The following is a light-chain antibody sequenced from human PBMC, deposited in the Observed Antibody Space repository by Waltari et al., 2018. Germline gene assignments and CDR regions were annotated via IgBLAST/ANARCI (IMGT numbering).Light chain of an antibody. CDR2: SNN. CDR3: AAWDDSLNGWV. CDR1: SSNIGSNT. Sequence: QSVLTQPPSASGTPGQRVTISCSGSSSNIGSNTVNWYQHPPGTAPKLRISSNNHRPSGVPDRFSGSKSGTSASLAISGLQSEDEADYYCAAWDDSLNGWVFGGGTKLTVL. J-gene: IGLJ3*02. V-gene: IGLV1-44*01.